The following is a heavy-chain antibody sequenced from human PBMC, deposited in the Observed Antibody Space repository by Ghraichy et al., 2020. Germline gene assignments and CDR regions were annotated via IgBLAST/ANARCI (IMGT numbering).Heavy chain of an antibody. D-gene: IGHD1-26*01. J-gene: IGHJ4*02. CDR3: ARDQILLYIASGSYYFDY. CDR1: GFTFSSYA. Sequence: GGSLRLSCAASGFTFSSYAMHWVRQAPGKGLEWVAVISYDGSNKYYADSVKGRFTISRDNSKNTLYLQMNSLRAEDTAVYYCARDQILLYIASGSYYFDYWGQGTLVTVSS. CDR2: ISYDGSNK. V-gene: IGHV3-30-3*01.